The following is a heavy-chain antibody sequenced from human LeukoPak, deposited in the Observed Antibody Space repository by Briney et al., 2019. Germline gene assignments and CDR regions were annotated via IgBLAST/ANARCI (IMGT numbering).Heavy chain of an antibody. CDR2: ISPNNGDT. D-gene: IGHD3-10*01. CDR3: VRSPIGASAY. J-gene: IGHJ4*02. V-gene: IGHV1-2*02. CDR1: GYTFTDSY. Sequence: GASVKVSCKPSGYTFTDSYIHWVRQAPGVGLQWMGWISPNNGDTKYAEDFQDRVTMTRDTSISTAYMELTGLTPDDTAVYYCVRSPIGASAYWGRGTMVPVSS.